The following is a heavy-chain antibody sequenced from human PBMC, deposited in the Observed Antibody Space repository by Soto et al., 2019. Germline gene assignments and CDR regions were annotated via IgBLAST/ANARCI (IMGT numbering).Heavy chain of an antibody. CDR1: GFTFSSYS. V-gene: IGHV3-21*01. D-gene: IGHD3-9*01. Sequence: VGSLRLSCAASGFTFSSYSMNWVRQAPGKGLEWVSSISSSSSYIYYADSVKGRFTISRDNAKNSLYLQMNSLRAEDTAVYYCARDQRYFDWLFYSGGFDPWGQGTLVTVSS. J-gene: IGHJ5*02. CDR3: ARDQRYFDWLFYSGGFDP. CDR2: ISSSSSYI.